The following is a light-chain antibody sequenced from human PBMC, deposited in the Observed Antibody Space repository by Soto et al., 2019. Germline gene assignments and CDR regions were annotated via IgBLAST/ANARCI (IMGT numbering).Light chain of an antibody. CDR3: SSHAGSNNLV. V-gene: IGLV2-14*01. CDR2: EVS. Sequence: QSALTQPASVSGSPGQSITISCTGTNSDVGGYNYVSWYQQHPGKAPRLMIYEVSNRPSGVSDRFSGSKSGNTASLTISGLQAEDEADYYCSSHAGSNNLVFGGGTKLTVL. CDR1: NSDVGGYNY. J-gene: IGLJ3*02.